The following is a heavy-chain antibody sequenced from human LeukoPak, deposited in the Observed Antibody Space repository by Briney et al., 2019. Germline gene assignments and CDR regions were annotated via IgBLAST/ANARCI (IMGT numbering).Heavy chain of an antibody. CDR3: ARDGVVAATVWFDP. CDR2: INSSGGST. CDR1: GYTFTSYY. V-gene: IGHV1-46*01. Sequence: GASVKVSCKAVGYTFTSYYMHWVRQAPAQGLEWMGIINSSGGSTSYAQTFQGRVTTTRATSTSTAYIELSSLRSEATAVYYCARDGVVAATVWFDPWGQGTLVTVSS. J-gene: IGHJ5*02. D-gene: IGHD2-15*01.